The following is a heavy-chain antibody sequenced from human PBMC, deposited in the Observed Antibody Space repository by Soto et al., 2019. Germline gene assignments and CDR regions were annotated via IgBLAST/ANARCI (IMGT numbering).Heavy chain of an antibody. J-gene: IGHJ6*03. CDR1: GGSISSYY. V-gene: IGHV4-59*01. CDR3: ARDSGSYYNLPYYKDV. D-gene: IGHD3-10*01. Sequence: SETLSLTCTVSGGSISSYYWSWIRQPPGKGLEWIGYIYYSGSTNYNPSLKSRVTISVDTSKNQFSLKLSSVTAADTAVYYCARDSGSYYNLPYYKDVWGKGTTVTVSS. CDR2: IYYSGST.